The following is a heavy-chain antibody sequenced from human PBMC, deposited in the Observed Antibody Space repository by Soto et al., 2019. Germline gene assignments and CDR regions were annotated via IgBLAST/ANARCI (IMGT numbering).Heavy chain of an antibody. CDR2: INPSGGST. CDR3: ARDDGVDTAMVTGH. Sequence: ASVKVSCKASGYTFTSSHMHWVQQAPGQGLEWMGRINPSGGSTSYAQKFQGRVTMTGDTSTSTVYMELRSLRSDDTAVYYCARDDGVDTAMVTGHWGQGTLVTVS. D-gene: IGHD5-18*01. CDR1: GYTFTSSH. V-gene: IGHV1-46*01. J-gene: IGHJ4*02.